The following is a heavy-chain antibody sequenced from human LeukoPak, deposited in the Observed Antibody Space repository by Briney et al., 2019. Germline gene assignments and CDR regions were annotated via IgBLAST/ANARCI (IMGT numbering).Heavy chain of an antibody. CDR1: GFTFSSYA. Sequence: GGSLRLSCAASGFTFSSYAMNWVRQAPGRGLEWVSYIGPSGTTIYYADSVNGRFTIARHNARKSLYLQMNSLRAEDTAVYYCAELGITMIGGVWGKGTTVTISS. V-gene: IGHV3-48*01. CDR2: IGPSGTTI. J-gene: IGHJ6*04. CDR3: AELGITMIGGV. D-gene: IGHD3-10*02.